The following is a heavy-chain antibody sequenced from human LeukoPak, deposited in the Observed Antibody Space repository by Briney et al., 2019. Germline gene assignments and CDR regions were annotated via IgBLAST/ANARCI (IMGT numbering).Heavy chain of an antibody. J-gene: IGHJ5*02. CDR1: GFTFSSYT. CDR2: ISFDGSNK. V-gene: IGHV3-30-3*01. CDR3: AREELGSSLGFDP. Sequence: GGSLRLSCAASGFTFSSYTIHWVRQPPGKGLEWVAVISFDGSNKYYADSVKCRFTISRDNSKNTLYLQMNSLRAEDTAVYYCAREELGSSLGFDPWGQGTLVTVSS. D-gene: IGHD3-16*01.